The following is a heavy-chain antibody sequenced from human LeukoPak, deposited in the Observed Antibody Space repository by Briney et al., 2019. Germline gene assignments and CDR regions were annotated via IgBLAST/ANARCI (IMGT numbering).Heavy chain of an antibody. CDR1: GFTFSSYA. CDR2: ISGSGGST. V-gene: IGHV3-23*01. J-gene: IGHJ5*02. Sequence: PGGSLRLSCAASGFTFSSYAMSWVRQAPGKGLEWVSAISGSGGSTYYADSVKGRFTISRDNSKNTLYLQMNSLRAEDTAAYYCAKRGYSGYDPWFDPWGQGTLVTVSS. D-gene: IGHD5-12*01. CDR3: AKRGYSGYDPWFDP.